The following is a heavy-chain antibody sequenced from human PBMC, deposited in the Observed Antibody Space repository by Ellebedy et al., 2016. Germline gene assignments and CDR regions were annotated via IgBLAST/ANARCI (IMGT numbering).Heavy chain of an antibody. J-gene: IGHJ2*01. CDR1: GFSIDDHA. V-gene: IGHV3-9*01. Sequence: SLKISCVGSGFSIDDHAMHWVRHPPGKGLEWVSGIFWNSDYAGYADSVRGRFTISRDNAKETLFLQMNDLGGEDTAVYYCARGRSPDLWGRGTLVTVSS. CDR2: IFWNSDYA. CDR3: ARGRSPDL.